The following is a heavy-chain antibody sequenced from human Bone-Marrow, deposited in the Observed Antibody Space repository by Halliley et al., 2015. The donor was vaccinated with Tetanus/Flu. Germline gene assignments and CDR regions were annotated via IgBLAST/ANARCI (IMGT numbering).Heavy chain of an antibody. Sequence: GLEWLSYITERDGRTYYADAVKGRFTISRDNSKNTLYLQLNSLRADDTGIYYCAKDGPSRPYDSWGQGTLVTISS. CDR3: AKDGPSRPYDS. J-gene: IGHJ5*02. D-gene: IGHD3-16*01. CDR2: ITERDGRT. V-gene: IGHV3-23*01.